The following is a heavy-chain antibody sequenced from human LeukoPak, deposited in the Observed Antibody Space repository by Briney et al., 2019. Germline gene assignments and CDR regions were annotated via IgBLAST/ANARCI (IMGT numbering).Heavy chain of an antibody. Sequence: SETLSLTCAVYGGPFSGYYWSWIRQPPGKGLEWIGEINHSGSTNYNPSLKSRVTISVETSKNQFSLKLSSVPAADTAVYYCASSPPRHIAARPGVFDYWGQGTLVTVSS. CDR2: INHSGST. J-gene: IGHJ4*02. CDR3: ASSPPRHIAARPGVFDY. V-gene: IGHV4-34*01. CDR1: GGPFSGYY. D-gene: IGHD6-6*01.